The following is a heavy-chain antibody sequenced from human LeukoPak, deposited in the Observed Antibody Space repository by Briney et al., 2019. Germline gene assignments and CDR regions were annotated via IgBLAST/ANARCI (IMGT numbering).Heavy chain of an antibody. D-gene: IGHD1-26*01. CDR1: GFTVSSKY. Sequence: PGGSLRLSCAASGFTVSSKYMSWVRQAPGKGLEWLSVIHDGDGTYYADSVKARFTISRDNSNNTLYLQMNSLRAEDTAVYYCARLATSSGSYADYWGQGTLVTVSS. V-gene: IGHV3-53*01. CDR2: IHDGDGT. J-gene: IGHJ4*02. CDR3: ARLATSSGSYADY.